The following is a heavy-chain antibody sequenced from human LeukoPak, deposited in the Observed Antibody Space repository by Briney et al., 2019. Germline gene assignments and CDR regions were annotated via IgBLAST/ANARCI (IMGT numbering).Heavy chain of an antibody. V-gene: IGHV3-48*02. CDR1: GLTFSRYS. CDR3: ARDSVGSTTYYAYWDFGL. J-gene: IGHJ2*01. Sequence: PGGSLRLSCAASGLTFSRYSMNWVRQAPGKGLEWISFISPTSRNIYYADSVKGRFTISRDNAKNSLYLQMNGLRDEDTAMYYCARDSVGSTTYYAYWDFGLWRRGTQVAVPS. D-gene: IGHD2/OR15-2a*01. CDR2: ISPTSRNI.